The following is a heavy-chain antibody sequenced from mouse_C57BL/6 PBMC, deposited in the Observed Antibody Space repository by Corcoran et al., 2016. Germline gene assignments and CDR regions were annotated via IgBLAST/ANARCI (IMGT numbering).Heavy chain of an antibody. CDR3: AREPYYDYPWYVDF. J-gene: IGHJ1*03. V-gene: IGHV1-26*01. Sequence: EVQLQQSGPELVKPGASVKISCKASGYTFTDYYMNWVKQSHGKSLEWIGDINPNNGGTSYNQKFKGKATLTVDKSSSTAYMELRSLTSEDSAVYSCAREPYYDYPWYVDFWGTGTTVTVSS. D-gene: IGHD2-4*01. CDR1: GYTFTDYY. CDR2: INPNNGGT.